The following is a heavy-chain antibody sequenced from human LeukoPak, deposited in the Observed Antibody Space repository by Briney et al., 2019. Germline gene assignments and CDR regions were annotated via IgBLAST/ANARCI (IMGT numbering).Heavy chain of an antibody. J-gene: IGHJ6*04. CDR2: IKEDGSEK. D-gene: IGHD3-10*02. CDR3: AELGITMIGGV. CDR1: GFTFSSYG. V-gene: IGHV3-7*01. Sequence: PGGSLRLSCAASGFTFSSYGMHWVRQVPGKGLEWVANIKEDGSEKYYVDSVKGRFTISRDNAKNSLYLQMNSLRAEDTAVYYCAELGITMIGGVWGKGTTVTISS.